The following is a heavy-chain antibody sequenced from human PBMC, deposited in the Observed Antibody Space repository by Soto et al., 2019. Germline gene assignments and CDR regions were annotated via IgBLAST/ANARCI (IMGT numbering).Heavy chain of an antibody. CDR3: AYVPTRPWLVSFSFDS. CDR1: GFTFGDYA. D-gene: IGHD6-19*01. V-gene: IGHV3-23*01. J-gene: IGHJ5*01. Sequence: GGSLRLSCAASGFTFGDYAMSWVRQAPGKGLEWVSTITRNGGSTYYADSVKGRFTISREETNSTMYLHRHSMSADETDNYYCAYVPTRPWLVSFSFDSWGQGTMVTVSS. CDR2: ITRNGGST.